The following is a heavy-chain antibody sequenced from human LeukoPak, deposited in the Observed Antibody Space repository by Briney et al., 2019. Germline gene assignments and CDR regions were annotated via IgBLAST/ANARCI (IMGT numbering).Heavy chain of an antibody. CDR3: ARHYYHNSGYPYDY. CDR1: GDSFTNYW. CDR2: IHPGDSDT. D-gene: IGHD3-22*01. Sequence: GESLKISCKGSGDSFTNYWIGWARQMPGKGLEWMGIIHPGDSDTRYSPSFQGQVTISVDKSTSTAYLQWSSLKASDTAMYYCARHYYHNSGYPYDYWGQGTLVTVSS. J-gene: IGHJ4*02. V-gene: IGHV5-51*01.